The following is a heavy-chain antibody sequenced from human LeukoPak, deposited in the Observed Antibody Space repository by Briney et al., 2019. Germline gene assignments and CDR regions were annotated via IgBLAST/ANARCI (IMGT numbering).Heavy chain of an antibody. CDR3: AKLSGRKISTWYFDY. CDR1: GFTFSVYA. CDR2: ITGGGTST. Sequence: GGSLRLSCAASGFTFSVYAMSWVRQAPGKGLEWVSVITGGGTSTYYADSVKGRFTISRDSSKNTLFLQMYSLRAEDTAVYYCAKLSGRKISTWYFDYWGQGILVTVSS. D-gene: IGHD2-2*01. V-gene: IGHV3-23*01. J-gene: IGHJ4*02.